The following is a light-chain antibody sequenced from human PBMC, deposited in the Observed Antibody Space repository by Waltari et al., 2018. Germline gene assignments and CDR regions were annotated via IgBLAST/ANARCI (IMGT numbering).Light chain of an antibody. V-gene: IGKV3D-15*01. CDR2: GAS. Sequence: IVMTQSPATLSVFPGERATLSCRASQSISSNLAWYQQKPGQAPRLLIYGASTRATGIPDRFTGSGSGIEFTLTINSLQSEDFAVYYCQQYNNWPPDPTFGQGTKVEI. J-gene: IGKJ1*01. CDR1: QSISSN. CDR3: QQYNNWPPDPT.